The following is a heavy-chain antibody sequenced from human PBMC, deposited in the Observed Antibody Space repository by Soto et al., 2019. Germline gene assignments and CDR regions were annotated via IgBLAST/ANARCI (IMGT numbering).Heavy chain of an antibody. CDR3: AVGYDGASGFVGY. D-gene: IGHD2-15*01. V-gene: IGHV3-74*03. J-gene: IGHJ4*02. Sequence: EVQLVESGGGLVQPGGSLRLSCAGTGITFSGHWMHWVRQAPGKGLLWVSRINGNGDAYTTKYADSVNGRFIISRDNTKNTLYLQMNSLQAEDTAVYYCAVGYDGASGFVGYWGQGTLVIVAS. CDR2: INGNGDAYTT. CDR1: GITFSGHW.